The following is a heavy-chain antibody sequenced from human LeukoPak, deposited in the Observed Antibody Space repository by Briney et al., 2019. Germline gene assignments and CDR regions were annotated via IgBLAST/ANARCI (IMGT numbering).Heavy chain of an antibody. CDR1: GFTFSSYG. Sequence: PGRSLRLSCAASGFTFSSYGMHWVRQAPGKGLEWVAVISYDGSNKYYADSVKGRFTISRDNSKNTLYLQMNSLRAEDTAVYYCASTLRYFDRGFDAFDIWGQGTMVTVSS. CDR3: ASTLRYFDRGFDAFDI. J-gene: IGHJ3*02. CDR2: ISYDGSNK. V-gene: IGHV3-30*03. D-gene: IGHD3-9*01.